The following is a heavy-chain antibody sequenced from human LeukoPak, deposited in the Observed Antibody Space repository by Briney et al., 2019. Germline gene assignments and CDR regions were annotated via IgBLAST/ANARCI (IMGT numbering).Heavy chain of an antibody. CDR1: GGSISSYY. Sequence: SETLSLTCTVSGGSISSYYWSWIRQPAGKGLEWIGRIYTSGSTNHNPSLKSRVTMSVDTSKNQFSLRLSSVTAADTAVYYCARDPPYGDYPNWFDPWGQGTLVTVSS. V-gene: IGHV4-4*07. J-gene: IGHJ5*02. D-gene: IGHD4-17*01. CDR2: IYTSGST. CDR3: ARDPPYGDYPNWFDP.